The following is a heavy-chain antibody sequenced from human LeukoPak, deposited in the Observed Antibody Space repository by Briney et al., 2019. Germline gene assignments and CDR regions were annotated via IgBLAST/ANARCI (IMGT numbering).Heavy chain of an antibody. D-gene: IGHD5-24*01. CDR1: GFTFSTFA. Sequence: GGYLRLSCAASGFTFSTFAMIWVRQPPGKGLEWVSSIFPSGGELHYADSVRGRFTISRDNSTNTLYLKMNSLRAEDTAVYYCAKDSGVGMATTFSFLDIWGQGTMVTVSS. J-gene: IGHJ3*02. V-gene: IGHV3-23*01. CDR3: AKDSGVGMATTFSFLDI. CDR2: IFPSGGEL.